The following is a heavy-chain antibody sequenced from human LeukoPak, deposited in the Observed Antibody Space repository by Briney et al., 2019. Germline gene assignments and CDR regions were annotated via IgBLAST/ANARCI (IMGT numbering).Heavy chain of an antibody. J-gene: IGHJ5*02. CDR2: IYTSGST. D-gene: IGHD3-22*01. CDR1: GGSISSYY. Sequence: SETLSLTCTVSGGSISSYYWSWIRQPAGQGLEWIGRIYTSGSTNYNPSLKSRVTMSVDTSKNQFSLKLSSVTAADTAVYYCARDPDSSGYYYVGWFDPWGQGTLVTVSS. V-gene: IGHV4-4*07. CDR3: ARDPDSSGYYYVGWFDP.